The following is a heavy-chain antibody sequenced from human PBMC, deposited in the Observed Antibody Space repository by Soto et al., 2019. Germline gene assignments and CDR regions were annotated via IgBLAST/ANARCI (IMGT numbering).Heavy chain of an antibody. CDR1: GGSFSPNY. Sequence: SETLSLTCTVSGGSFSPNYWSWIRQPPGKGLEWIGHIYYNGTTYYNPTLKSRVSISVDTSKNQFSLKLTSVTAADTAVYYCARDKITGLFDYWGQGTLVTVSS. J-gene: IGHJ4*02. V-gene: IGHV4-59*12. CDR2: IYYNGTT. CDR3: ARDKITGLFDY. D-gene: IGHD2-8*02.